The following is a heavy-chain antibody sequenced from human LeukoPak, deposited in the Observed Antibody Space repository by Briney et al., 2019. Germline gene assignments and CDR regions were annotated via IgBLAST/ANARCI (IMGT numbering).Heavy chain of an antibody. CDR3: AKDRLGYCSGGSCYPTLDY. V-gene: IGHV3-23*01. J-gene: IGHJ4*02. CDR2: ISGSGGNT. D-gene: IGHD2-15*01. Sequence: PGGSLRLSCAASGFTFSSYAMSWVRQAPGKGLEWVSAISGSGGNTYYADSVKGRFTISRDNSKNTLYLQMNSLRAEDTAVYYCAKDRLGYCSGGSCYPTLDYWGQGTLVTVSS. CDR1: GFTFSSYA.